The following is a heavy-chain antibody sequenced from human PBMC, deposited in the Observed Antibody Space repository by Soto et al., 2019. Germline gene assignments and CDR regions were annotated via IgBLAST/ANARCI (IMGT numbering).Heavy chain of an antibody. J-gene: IGHJ4*02. CDR1: GGTFSSYT. Sequence: SVKVSCKASGGTFSSYTISWVRQAPGQGLEWMGRIIPILGIANYAQKFRGRVTITADKSTSTASMELSSLRSEDTAVYYCARVVIYDSSGYSDYWGQGTLVTVSS. CDR3: ARVVIYDSSGYSDY. V-gene: IGHV1-69*02. D-gene: IGHD3-22*01. CDR2: IIPILGIA.